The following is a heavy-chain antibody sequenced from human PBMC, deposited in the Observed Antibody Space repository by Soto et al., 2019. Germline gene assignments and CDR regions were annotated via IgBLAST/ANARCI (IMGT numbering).Heavy chain of an antibody. J-gene: IGHJ6*02. CDR1: GYTFTSYA. D-gene: IGHD2-21*02. Sequence: GASVKVSCKASGYTFTSYAMHWVRQAPGQRLEWMGWINAGNGNTKYSQKFQGRVTITRDTFASTAYMELSSLRSEDTAVYYCASAYCGGDCSNYYYGMDVWGQGTTVTVSS. CDR2: INAGNGNT. V-gene: IGHV1-3*01. CDR3: ASAYCGGDCSNYYYGMDV.